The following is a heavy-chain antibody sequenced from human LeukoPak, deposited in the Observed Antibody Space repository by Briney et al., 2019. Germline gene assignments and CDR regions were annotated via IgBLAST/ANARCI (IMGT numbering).Heavy chain of an antibody. J-gene: IGHJ5*02. CDR2: INPNSGGT. V-gene: IGHV1-2*02. D-gene: IGHD6-13*01. Sequence: ASVKVSCKASGYTFTGYYMHWVRQAPGQGLEWMGWINPNSGGTNYAQKFQGRFTMTRDTSISTAYMELSRLRSDDTAVYYCARSIAAGYWFDPWGQGTLVTVSS. CDR1: GYTFTGYY. CDR3: ARSIAAGYWFDP.